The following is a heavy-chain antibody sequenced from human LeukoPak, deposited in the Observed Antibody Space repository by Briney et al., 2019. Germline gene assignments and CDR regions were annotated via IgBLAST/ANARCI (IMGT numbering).Heavy chain of an antibody. V-gene: IGHV3-23*01. J-gene: IGHJ4*02. D-gene: IGHD3-10*01. CDR3: AKFPMYYYGSGSYSVDY. CDR2: ISGSSGST. CDR1: GFTFSSYA. Sequence: PGGSLRLSCAASGFTFSSYAMSWVRQAPGKGLEWVSAISGSSGSTYYADSVKGRFTIPRDNSENTLYLQMKSLRAEDTALYYCAKFPMYYYGSGSYSVDYWGQGTLVTVSS.